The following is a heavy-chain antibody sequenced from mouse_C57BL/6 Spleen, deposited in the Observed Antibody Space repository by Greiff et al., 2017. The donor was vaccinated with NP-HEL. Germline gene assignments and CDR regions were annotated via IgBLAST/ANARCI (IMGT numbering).Heavy chain of an antibody. Sequence: VQLKESGPGLVKPSQSLSLTCSVTGYSITSGYYWNWLRQFPGNKLEWMGYISYDGSNNYNPSLKNRISITRDTSKNQFFLKLNSVTTEDTATYYCAKNWDYAMDYWGQGTSVTVSS. J-gene: IGHJ4*01. CDR3: AKNWDYAMDY. D-gene: IGHD4-1*01. CDR2: ISYDGSN. V-gene: IGHV3-6*01. CDR1: GYSITSGYY.